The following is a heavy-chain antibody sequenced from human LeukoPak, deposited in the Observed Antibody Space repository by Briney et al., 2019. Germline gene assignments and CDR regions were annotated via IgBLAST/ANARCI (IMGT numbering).Heavy chain of an antibody. CDR2: ISSSSSYI. V-gene: IGHV3-21*01. Sequence: GGSLRLSCAASGFTFSSYSMNWVRQAPGKGLEWVSSISSSSSYIYYADSVKGRFTISRDNAKNSLYLQMNSLRAEDTAVYYCARGCGGDCYNRDWYFDLWGRGTLVTVSS. D-gene: IGHD2-21*02. CDR3: ARGCGGDCYNRDWYFDL. J-gene: IGHJ2*01. CDR1: GFTFSSYS.